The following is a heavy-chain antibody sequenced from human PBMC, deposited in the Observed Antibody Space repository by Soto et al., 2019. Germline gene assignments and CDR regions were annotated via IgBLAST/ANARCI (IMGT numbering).Heavy chain of an antibody. J-gene: IGHJ4*02. D-gene: IGHD6-13*01. CDR2: VIPLFGTT. Sequence: SVKVSCKASGGTFSSYTIAWVRQAPGQGLEWMGEVIPLFGTTNYVEKFQGRLTITADASTSTAYMELSSLRSEDTAMYYCARDSIAAAGTDYWGQGTLVTAPQ. CDR3: ARDSIAAAGTDY. CDR1: GGTFSSYT. V-gene: IGHV1-69*13.